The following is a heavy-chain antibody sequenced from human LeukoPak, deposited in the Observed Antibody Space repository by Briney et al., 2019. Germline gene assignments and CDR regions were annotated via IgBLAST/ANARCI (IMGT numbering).Heavy chain of an antibody. J-gene: IGHJ4*02. Sequence: SETLSLTCTVSGYSISSGYYWGWIRQPPGKGLEWIGSIYHSGSTYYNPSLKSRVTISVDTSKNQFSLKLSSVTAADTAVYYCARDGGASTSSAFIDYWGQGTLVTVSS. CDR1: GYSISSGYY. CDR2: IYHSGST. D-gene: IGHD3-10*01. V-gene: IGHV4-38-2*02. CDR3: ARDGGASTSSAFIDY.